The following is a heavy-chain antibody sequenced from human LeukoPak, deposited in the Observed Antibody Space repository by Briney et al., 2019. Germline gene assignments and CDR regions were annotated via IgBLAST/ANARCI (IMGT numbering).Heavy chain of an antibody. J-gene: IGHJ4*02. CDR1: GFTLSSYA. V-gene: IGHV3-30-3*01. CDR2: ISYDGSNK. CDR3: ARGEGRYQLLQDFDY. Sequence: GGSLRLSCAASGFTLSSYAMHWVRQAPGKGLEWVAVISYDGSNKYYADSVKGRFTISRDNSKNTLYLQMNSLRAEDTAVYYCARGEGRYQLLQDFDYWGQGTLVTVSS. D-gene: IGHD2-2*01.